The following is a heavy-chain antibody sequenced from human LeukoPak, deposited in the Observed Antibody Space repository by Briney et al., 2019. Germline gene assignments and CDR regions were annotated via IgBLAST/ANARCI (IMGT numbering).Heavy chain of an antibody. Sequence: PSETLSLTCTVSGGSISRHYWSWIRQAPGKGLEWIGHISYSGSTNYNPSLKSRVTISVDTSKNQFSLKLSSVTAADTAVFYCARHVGPGYSYGFDNWGQGTLVTVSS. V-gene: IGHV4-59*08. CDR1: GGSISRHY. J-gene: IGHJ4*02. CDR2: ISYSGST. D-gene: IGHD5-18*01. CDR3: ARHVGPGYSYGFDN.